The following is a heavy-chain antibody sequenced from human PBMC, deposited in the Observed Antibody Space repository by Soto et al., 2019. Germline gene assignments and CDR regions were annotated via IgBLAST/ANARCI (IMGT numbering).Heavy chain of an antibody. CDR1: GFTFSSYG. CDR3: ARDGGCRDGYTVGCNWFDP. D-gene: IGHD5-12*01. CDR2: IWYDGSNK. V-gene: IGHV3-33*01. J-gene: IGHJ5*02. Sequence: GGSLRLSCAASGFTFSSYGMHWVRQAPGKGLEWVAVIWYDGSNKYYADSVKGRFTISRDNSKNTLYLQMNSLRAEDTVVYYCARDGGCRDGYTVGCNWFDPWGQGT.